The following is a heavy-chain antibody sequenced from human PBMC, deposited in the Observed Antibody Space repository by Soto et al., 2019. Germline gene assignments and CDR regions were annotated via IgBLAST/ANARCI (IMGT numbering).Heavy chain of an antibody. V-gene: IGHV1-18*01. J-gene: IGHJ4*02. CDR1: GYSVNRCG. CDR2: ISAYNGNT. D-gene: IGHD1-26*01. Sequence: ASVRGNCEASGYSVNRCGSSWVRQAPGQGLEWMGWISAYNGNTNYAQKLQGRDTMTTDTSTSTAYMELRSLRSDDTAVYYCARTLPPIDYWGQGTLVTSPQ. CDR3: ARTLPPIDY.